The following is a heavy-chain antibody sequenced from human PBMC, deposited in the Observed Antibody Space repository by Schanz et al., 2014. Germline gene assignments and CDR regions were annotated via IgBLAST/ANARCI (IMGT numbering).Heavy chain of an antibody. CDR2: ISGSGGST. D-gene: IGHD5-12*01. V-gene: IGHV3-23*01. Sequence: EVQLLESGGGLVQPGGSLRLSCAASGFTFSSYSMNWVRQAPGKGLEWVSAISGSGGSTYYADSVKGRFTISRDNSRNTLYLQMNSLRTEDTAVYYCASPSGYSDYGTYFDFWGQGTQVTVSS. J-gene: IGHJ4*02. CDR3: ASPSGYSDYGTYFDF. CDR1: GFTFSSYS.